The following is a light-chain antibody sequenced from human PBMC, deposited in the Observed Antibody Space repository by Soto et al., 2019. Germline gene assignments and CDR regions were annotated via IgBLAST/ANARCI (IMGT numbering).Light chain of an antibody. CDR1: PDISRF. Sequence: DFQITQSPSALSASVGDGVTITLRASPDISRFVAWFQQKPGKAPARLIYDTSSLQPGVPSRFSGSGSGTEFTLAISVLQHEDVATYYSQQHNSYPYTFGQGTKLEIK. CDR3: QQHNSYPYT. J-gene: IGKJ2*01. CDR2: DTS. V-gene: IGKV1-17*03.